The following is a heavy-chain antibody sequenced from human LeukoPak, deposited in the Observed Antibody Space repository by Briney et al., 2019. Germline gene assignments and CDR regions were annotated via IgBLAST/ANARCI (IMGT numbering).Heavy chain of an antibody. CDR2: ISSSNSYI. J-gene: IGHJ4*02. CDR3: ARGGYSSSSGDY. D-gene: IGHD6-6*01. Sequence: KPGGSLRLSCAASGFTFSSYSMNWVRQAPGKGLEWVSSISSSNSYIYYADSVKGRFTISRDNAKNSLSLQMNSLRAEDTAVYYCARGGYSSSSGDYWGQGTLVTVSS. CDR1: GFTFSSYS. V-gene: IGHV3-21*04.